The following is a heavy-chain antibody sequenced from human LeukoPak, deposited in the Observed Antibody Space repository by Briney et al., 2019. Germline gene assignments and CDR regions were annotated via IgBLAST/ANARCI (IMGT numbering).Heavy chain of an antibody. CDR1: GGSISGARFY. D-gene: IGHD3-22*01. CDR2: IYTSEST. CDR3: AREYDSSGYSYWYFDL. V-gene: IGHV4-61*02. Sequence: PSETLSLTCTVSGGSISGARFYWNWIRQPAGKGLEWIWRIYTSESTNYNPSLKSRVTISADTSKNQFSLKLSSVTAADTAVYYCAREYDSSGYSYWYFDLWGRGTLVTVSS. J-gene: IGHJ2*01.